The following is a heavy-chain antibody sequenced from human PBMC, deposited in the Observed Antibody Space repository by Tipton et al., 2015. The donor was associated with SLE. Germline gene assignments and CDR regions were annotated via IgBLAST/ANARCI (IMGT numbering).Heavy chain of an antibody. J-gene: IGHJ3*02. CDR1: GYTFTSYG. CDR3: ARESFSMYDGDAFDI. Sequence: QSGAEVKKPGASVKVSRKASGYTFTSYGISWVRQAPGQGLEWMGWISAYNGNTNYAQKLQGRVTMTTDTSTSTAYMELRSLRSDDTAVYYCARESFSMYDGDAFDIWGQGTMVTVSS. CDR2: ISAYNGNT. V-gene: IGHV1-18*01. D-gene: IGHD2-8*01.